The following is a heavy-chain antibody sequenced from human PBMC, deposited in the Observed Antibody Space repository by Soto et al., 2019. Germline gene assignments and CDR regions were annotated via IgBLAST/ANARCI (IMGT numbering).Heavy chain of an antibody. CDR2: ISSSGST. J-gene: IGHJ6*02. Sequence: GGSLRLSCAASGFTFSSYEMNWVRQAPGKGLEWVSYISSSGSTYYADSVKGRFTISRDNSKNTLYLQMNSLRAEDTAVYYCARSIVGAAPNYYYYGMDVWGQGTTVTVSS. D-gene: IGHD1-26*01. CDR3: ARSIVGAAPNYYYYGMDV. CDR1: GFTFSSYE. V-gene: IGHV3-48*03.